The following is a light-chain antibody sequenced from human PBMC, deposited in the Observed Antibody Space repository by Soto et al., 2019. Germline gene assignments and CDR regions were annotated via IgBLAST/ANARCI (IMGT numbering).Light chain of an antibody. CDR1: QGTSWY. J-gene: IGKJ1*01. Sequence: DIQMTQSPSSLSASVGDRVTIACRPSQGTSWYLNWYQQKPGKAPNLLIYAASNLQSGVPSRFSGSGTGTDFTLTISSLQPEDFATYYCQQSYSTPWTFGQGTKVEIK. V-gene: IGKV1-39*01. CDR3: QQSYSTPWT. CDR2: AAS.